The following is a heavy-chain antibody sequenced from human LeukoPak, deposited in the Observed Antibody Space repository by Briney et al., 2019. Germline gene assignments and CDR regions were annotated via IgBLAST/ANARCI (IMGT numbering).Heavy chain of an antibody. V-gene: IGHV4-34*01. CDR3: ARGAHTYYDFWSGYSGRYYFDY. Sequence: SETLSLTCAVYGGSFSGYYWSWIRQPPGKGLEWIGEINHSGSTNYNPSLKSRVTISVDTSKNQFSLKLSSVTAADTAVYYCARGAHTYYDFWSGYSGRYYFDYWGQGTLVTVSS. D-gene: IGHD3-3*01. CDR1: GGSFSGYY. CDR2: INHSGST. J-gene: IGHJ4*02.